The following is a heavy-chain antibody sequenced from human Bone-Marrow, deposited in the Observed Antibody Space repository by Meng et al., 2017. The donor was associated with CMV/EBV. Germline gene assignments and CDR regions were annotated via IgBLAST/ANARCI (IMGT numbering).Heavy chain of an antibody. D-gene: IGHD6-19*01. V-gene: IGHV5-51*01. J-gene: IGHJ3*02. CDR2: IYPGDSDT. CDR3: ATWPVIAHDSFEI. CDR1: GYSFTSYC. Sequence: GESLKISCKASGYSFTSYCIGWVRQMPGKGLEWMGIIYPGDSDTRYSPSFQGQVTISADKSISTAYLQWSSLKASDTAMYYCATWPVIAHDSFEIWGQGTMVTVSS.